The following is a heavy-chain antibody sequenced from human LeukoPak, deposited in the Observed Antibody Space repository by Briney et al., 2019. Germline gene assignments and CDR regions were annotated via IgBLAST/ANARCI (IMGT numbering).Heavy chain of an antibody. D-gene: IGHD3-22*01. CDR2: ISSSSSYI. J-gene: IGHJ4*02. Sequence: GGSLRLSCAASGSTFSSYSINWVRQAPGKGLEWVSSISSSSSYIYYADSEKGRFTISRDNAKNSLYLQMNSLRAEDTAVYYCARDRSIDSSGYYYVVRPFDYWGQGTLVTVSS. CDR1: GSTFSSYS. CDR3: ARDRSIDSSGYYYVVRPFDY. V-gene: IGHV3-21*01.